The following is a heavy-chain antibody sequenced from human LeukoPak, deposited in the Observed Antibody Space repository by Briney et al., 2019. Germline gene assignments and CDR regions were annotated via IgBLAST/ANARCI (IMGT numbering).Heavy chain of an antibody. Sequence: SETLSLTCTVSGDSIGSYYWSWIRQPPGKGLEWIGEINHSGSTNYNPSLKSRVTISVDTSKNQFSLKLSSVTAADTAVYYCARVLSGKDYWGQGTLVTVSS. J-gene: IGHJ4*02. V-gene: IGHV4-34*01. CDR1: GDSIGSYY. CDR2: INHSGST. D-gene: IGHD3-10*01. CDR3: ARVLSGKDY.